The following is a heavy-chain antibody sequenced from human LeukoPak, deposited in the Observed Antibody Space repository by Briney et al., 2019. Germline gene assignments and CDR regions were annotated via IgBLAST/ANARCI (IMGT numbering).Heavy chain of an antibody. J-gene: IGHJ4*02. D-gene: IGHD6-19*01. CDR1: GGTFSSYA. CDR3: AREVAGRLYFDY. Sequence: ASVKVSCKASGGTFSSYAISWVRQAPGQGREWMGGIIPIFGTENYAQKFQGRVTITADESTSTAYMELSSLRSEDTAVYYCAREVAGRLYFDYWGQGTLVTVSS. V-gene: IGHV1-69*13. CDR2: IIPIFGTE.